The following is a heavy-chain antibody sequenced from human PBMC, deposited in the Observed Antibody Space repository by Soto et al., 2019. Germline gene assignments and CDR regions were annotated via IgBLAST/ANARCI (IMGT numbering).Heavy chain of an antibody. CDR2: IYYSGST. Sequence: SETLSLTCTVSGGSISSYYWSWIRQPPGKGLEWIGYIYYSGSTNYNPSLKSRVTISVDTSKNQFSLKLSSVTAADTAVYYCARFKDPDAFDIWGQGTMVTVSS. CDR1: GGSISSYY. D-gene: IGHD2-15*01. CDR3: ARFKDPDAFDI. V-gene: IGHV4-59*08. J-gene: IGHJ3*02.